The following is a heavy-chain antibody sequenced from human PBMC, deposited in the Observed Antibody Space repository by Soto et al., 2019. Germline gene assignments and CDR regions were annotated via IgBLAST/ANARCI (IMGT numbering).Heavy chain of an antibody. V-gene: IGHV1-69*13. D-gene: IGHD2-8*01. Sequence: SVEVCWEASGGGFGSCARRWVRQAPGQGLEWMGGIIPIFGTANYAQKFQGRVTITADESTSTAYMELSRLRSDDTAVYYCAREENGPPLYHYYYSGTAVRGNGTTVPVSS. CDR1: GGGFGSCA. CDR3: AREENGPPLYHYYYSGTAV. CDR2: IIPIFGTA. J-gene: IGHJ6*04.